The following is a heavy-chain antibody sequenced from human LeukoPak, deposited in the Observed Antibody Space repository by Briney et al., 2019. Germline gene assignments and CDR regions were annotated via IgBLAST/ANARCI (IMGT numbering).Heavy chain of an antibody. Sequence: SETLSLTCTVSGGSISSSRYYWGCIRQPPGKGLEWIGDIHYSGSTHYNPSLKSRVTISVDTSKNQFSLKLSSVTAAGTAVYYCARDAQWSAIEDYWGQGTLVTVSS. CDR2: IHYSGST. CDR3: ARDAQWSAIEDY. V-gene: IGHV4-39*02. CDR1: GGSISSSRYY. D-gene: IGHD6-19*01. J-gene: IGHJ4*02.